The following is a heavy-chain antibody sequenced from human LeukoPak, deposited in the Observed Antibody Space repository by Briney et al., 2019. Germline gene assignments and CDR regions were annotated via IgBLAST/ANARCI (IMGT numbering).Heavy chain of an antibody. Sequence: ASVKVSCRASGYTFTTYGITWVRQAPGQGLEWLGWISTYNGKTNYAQKFQGRVTMTTDTSTSTAYMELRTLGSDDTAVYFCARVQVLIVPAAINYWGQGTLVTVSS. CDR2: ISTYNGKT. J-gene: IGHJ4*02. CDR1: GYTFTTYG. D-gene: IGHD2-2*01. V-gene: IGHV1-18*01. CDR3: ARVQVLIVPAAINY.